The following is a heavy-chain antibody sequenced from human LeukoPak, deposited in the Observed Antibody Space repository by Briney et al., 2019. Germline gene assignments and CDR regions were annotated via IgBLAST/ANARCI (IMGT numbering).Heavy chain of an antibody. CDR2: IYYSGST. CDR1: GGSIRSSSYY. V-gene: IGHV4-39*01. J-gene: IGHJ4*02. Sequence: SETLSLTCTVSGGSIRSSSYYWGWIRQPPGKGLEWIGSIYYSGSTYYNPSLKSRVTISVDTSKNQFSLKLSSVTAADTAVYYCARASGYSGYGAQFDYWGQGTLVTVSS. D-gene: IGHD5-12*01. CDR3: ARASGYSGYGAQFDY.